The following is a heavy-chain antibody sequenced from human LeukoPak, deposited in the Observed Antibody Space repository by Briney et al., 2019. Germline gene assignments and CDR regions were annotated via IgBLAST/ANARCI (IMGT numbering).Heavy chain of an antibody. CDR3: AKNDDGDYEDHHAFDM. J-gene: IGHJ3*02. D-gene: IGHD4-17*01. V-gene: IGHV1-69*05. CDR2: ITPMLRTT. Sequence: SVKVSCKASGGTFSTYVINWVRQAPGQGREWMGRITPMLRTTNYAQKFQGRLIVTTDESTRTTYMEMSKLRSEDTAIYYCAKNDDGDYEDHHAFDMWGQGTMVTVSS. CDR1: GGTFSTYV.